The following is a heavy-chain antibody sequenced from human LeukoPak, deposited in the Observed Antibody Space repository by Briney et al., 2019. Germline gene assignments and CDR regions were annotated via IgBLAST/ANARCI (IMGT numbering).Heavy chain of an antibody. CDR1: GFTFSGYA. J-gene: IGHJ4*02. CDR2: ISVVVGST. V-gene: IGHV3-23*01. Sequence: GGSRGLSGAASGFTFSGYAMGWVRQAPGKGLDWFSAISVVVGSTYYADSVKGRFTISRDNSKNTLYLQMNSLRAEDTAVYYCAKDERKLLRFLEWLLFFDYWGQGTLVTVSS. CDR3: AKDERKLLRFLEWLLFFDY. D-gene: IGHD3-3*01.